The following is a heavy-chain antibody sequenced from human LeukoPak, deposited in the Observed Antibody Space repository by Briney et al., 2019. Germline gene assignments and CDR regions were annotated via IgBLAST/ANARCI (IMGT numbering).Heavy chain of an antibody. CDR3: ARSLPQWLAPRGYWFDP. CDR2: INQYGST. Sequence: SGTLSLTCGVFGGSFSGYYWSWIRQAPGKGLEWIGEINQYGSTKYNPSLRSRVTLSVDTSKKQFSLNLTSVTAADLAVYYCARSLPQWLAPRGYWFDPWGQGTLATVSS. CDR1: GGSFSGYY. V-gene: IGHV4-34*01. D-gene: IGHD6-19*01. J-gene: IGHJ5*02.